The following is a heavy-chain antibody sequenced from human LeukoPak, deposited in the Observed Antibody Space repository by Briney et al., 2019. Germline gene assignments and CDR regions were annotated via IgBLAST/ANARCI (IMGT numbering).Heavy chain of an antibody. CDR1: GYTFTSYG. V-gene: IGHV1-18*01. D-gene: IGHD3-16*01. CDR3: ARFSMITFGGVIPDPLSY. Sequence: ASVKVSCKASGYTFTSYGISWVRQAPGQGLEWMGWISAYNGNTNYAQKLQGRVTMTTDTSTSTAYMELGSLRSDDTAVYYCARFSMITFGGVIPDPLSYWGQGTLVTVSS. J-gene: IGHJ4*02. CDR2: ISAYNGNT.